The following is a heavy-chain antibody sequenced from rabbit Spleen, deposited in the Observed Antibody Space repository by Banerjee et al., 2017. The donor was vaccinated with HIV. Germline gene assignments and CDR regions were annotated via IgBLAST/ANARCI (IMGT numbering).Heavy chain of an antibody. CDR1: GFSFSSSDY. Sequence: QSLEESGGDLVKPGASLTLTCTASGFSFSSSDYMCWVRQAPGKGLEWIGCINTSSSTTVYATWAKGRVTIYRASWTTVTLQMTSLTVADTASYFCARDLAGVIGWNLSLWGPGTLVTVS. V-gene: IGHV1S40*01. D-gene: IGHD4-1*01. CDR3: ARDLAGVIGWNLSL. J-gene: IGHJ4*01. CDR2: INTSSSTT.